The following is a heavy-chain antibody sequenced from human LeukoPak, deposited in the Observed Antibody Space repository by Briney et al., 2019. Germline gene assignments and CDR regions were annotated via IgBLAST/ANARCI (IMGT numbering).Heavy chain of an antibody. V-gene: IGHV1-3*01. CDR1: GYTFSAYA. CDR3: ARVSYYGSGDLYYFDY. Sequence: GASVKVSCKASGYTFSAYALHWVRQAPGQRLEWMGWINAGNGNTKYSQKFQGRVTITTDESTSTAYMELSSLRSEDTAVYYCARVSYYGSGDLYYFDYWGQGTLVTVSS. CDR2: INAGNGNT. D-gene: IGHD3-10*01. J-gene: IGHJ4*02.